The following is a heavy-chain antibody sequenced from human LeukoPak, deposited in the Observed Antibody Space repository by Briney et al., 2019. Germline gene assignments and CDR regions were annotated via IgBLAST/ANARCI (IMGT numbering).Heavy chain of an antibody. D-gene: IGHD3-22*01. CDR3: ARHQYYYDTRAYYIDY. J-gene: IGHJ4*02. V-gene: IGHV5-51*01. Sequence: GESLKTSCKGSGYIFSSYWIGWARQMPGKGLEWIGIIYPGGSDTRYSPPFQGQVTISADKSISTAYVQWNSLRASDTAMYYCARHQYYYDTRAYYIDYWGQGTLVTVSS. CDR2: IYPGGSDT. CDR1: GYIFSSYW.